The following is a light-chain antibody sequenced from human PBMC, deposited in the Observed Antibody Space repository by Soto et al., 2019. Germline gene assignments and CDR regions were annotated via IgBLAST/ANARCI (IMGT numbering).Light chain of an antibody. V-gene: IGKV3-15*01. CDR1: QSVSSN. CDR2: GAS. J-gene: IGKJ4*02. Sequence: EMVMTQSPATLSVSPGERATLSCRASQSVSSNLAWDQQKPGQAPRLLIYGASTRATGIPARFSGSGSGTEFTLTISSLQSEDFSFYYCQQYNNWPSTFGGGTKVEIK. CDR3: QQYNNWPST.